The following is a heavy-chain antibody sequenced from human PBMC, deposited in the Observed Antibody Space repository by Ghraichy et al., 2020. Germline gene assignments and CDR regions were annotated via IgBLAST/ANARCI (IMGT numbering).Heavy chain of an antibody. CDR2: IDGAGGTT. CDR3: AKDGEPFNGVYDAFDV. J-gene: IGHJ3*01. Sequence: GSLRLSCVASGFIFDNYAMTWVRQAPGKGLEWVSSIDGAGGTTYYADSVKGRFTTSRDDSRSTLYLQMDSLRVEDTAIYYCAKDGEPFNGVYDAFDVWGQGTVVTVSS. CDR1: GFIFDNYA. V-gene: IGHV3-23*01. D-gene: IGHD4-17*01.